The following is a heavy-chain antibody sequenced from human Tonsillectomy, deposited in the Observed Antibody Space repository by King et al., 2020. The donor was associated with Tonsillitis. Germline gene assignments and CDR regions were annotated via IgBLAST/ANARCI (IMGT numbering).Heavy chain of an antibody. V-gene: IGHV3-30*02. Sequence: EQLVQSGGGVVQPGGSLRLSCAASGFTFSIYGMHWVRQAPGKGLEWVALVDYEGNKKHYADSVKGRFTISRDNSKNTLYLQMNSLRLEDTAIYYCAKSQGVPAAIWGQGTLVTVSS. CDR2: VDYEGNKK. CDR1: GFTFSIYG. J-gene: IGHJ4*02. D-gene: IGHD2-2*01. CDR3: AKSQGVPAAI.